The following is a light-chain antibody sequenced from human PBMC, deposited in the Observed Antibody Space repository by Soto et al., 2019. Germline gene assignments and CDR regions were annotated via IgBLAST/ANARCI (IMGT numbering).Light chain of an antibody. CDR2: DAS. CDR1: QSIGRL. CDR3: QHYNTYPWT. V-gene: IGKV1-5*01. Sequence: DIQMTQSPSTLSASVGDRLTITCRASQSIGRLLAWYQQKPGKAPNLLIYDASSLQSGVPSRFSGSGSGTEFTLTISGLQPDDFATYFCQHYNTYPWTFGQGTKVDIK. J-gene: IGKJ1*01.